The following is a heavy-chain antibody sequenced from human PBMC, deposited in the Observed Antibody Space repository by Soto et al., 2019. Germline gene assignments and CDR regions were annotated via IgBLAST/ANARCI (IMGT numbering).Heavy chain of an antibody. CDR2: ISSSSDYI. CDR3: ASQEVEPPPYYFDS. Sequence: PGGSLRLSCAASGFTFSTYTMNWVRRAPGKGLEWVSSISSSSDYIYYADSVKGRFTISRDNAKKSLSLQMNSLRAEDTAVYYCASQEVEPPPYYFDSWGQGTLVTVSS. V-gene: IGHV3-21*01. D-gene: IGHD1-1*01. J-gene: IGHJ4*02. CDR1: GFTFSTYT.